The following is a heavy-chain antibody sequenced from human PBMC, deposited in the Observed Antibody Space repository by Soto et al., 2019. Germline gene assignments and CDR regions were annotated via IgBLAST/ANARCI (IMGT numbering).Heavy chain of an antibody. Sequence: SETLSLTCTVSGGSIGSYYWSWIRQPPGKGLEWIGYIYYSGSTNYNPSLKSRVTISVDTSKNQFSLKLSSVTAADTAVYYCARERGNFDYWGRGTLVTVSS. CDR3: ARERGNFDY. J-gene: IGHJ4*02. CDR1: GGSIGSYY. V-gene: IGHV4-59*01. CDR2: IYYSGST.